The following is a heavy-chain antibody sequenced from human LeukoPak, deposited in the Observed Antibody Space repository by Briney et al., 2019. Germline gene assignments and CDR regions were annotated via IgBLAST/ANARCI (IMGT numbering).Heavy chain of an antibody. CDR2: INHSGST. V-gene: IGHV4-34*01. CDR1: GGSFSGYY. Sequence: PSETLSLTCAVYGGSFSGYYWSWVRQPPGKGLEWIGEINHSGSTNYNPSLKSRVTISVDTPKNQFSLKLSSMTAADTAVYYCASNYYGSGSLDYWGQGNLVTVSS. D-gene: IGHD3-10*01. J-gene: IGHJ4*02. CDR3: ASNYYGSGSLDY.